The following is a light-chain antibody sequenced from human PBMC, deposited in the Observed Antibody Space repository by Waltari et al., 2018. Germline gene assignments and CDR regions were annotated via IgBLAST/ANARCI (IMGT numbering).Light chain of an antibody. J-gene: IGLJ2*01. V-gene: IGLV3-1*01. Sequence: SYELIQPPSASVSPGPTASTTCSGAKFRGNDACWYQKKPGQSPVLVIYQDSKRPSGIPERFAGSNSGNTATLTISGTQAMDEADYYCQAWDSSTVLFGGGTKLTVL. CDR1: KFRGND. CDR2: QDS. CDR3: QAWDSSTVL.